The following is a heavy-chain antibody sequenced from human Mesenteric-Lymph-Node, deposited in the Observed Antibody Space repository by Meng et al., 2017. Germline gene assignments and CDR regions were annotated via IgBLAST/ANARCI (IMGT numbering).Heavy chain of an antibody. Sequence: GESLKISCAPSGFTFRIYGMHWVRQAPGKGLEWVANIKNDGSEKYYVESVKGRFSISRDNAKNSVYVQMSSLRVEDTAVYYCARDSGVAEYDFWGQGTLVTVSS. J-gene: IGHJ4*02. V-gene: IGHV3-7*01. D-gene: IGHD6-13*01. CDR3: ARDSGVAEYDF. CDR2: IKNDGSEK. CDR1: GFTFRIYG.